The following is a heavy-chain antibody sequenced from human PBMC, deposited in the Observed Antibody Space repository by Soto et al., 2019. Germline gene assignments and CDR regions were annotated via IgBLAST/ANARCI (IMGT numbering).Heavy chain of an antibody. V-gene: IGHV4-30-4*01. CDR3: ARGSDVLARGATFFDY. D-gene: IGHD3-10*01. CDR2: SSSSGNT. J-gene: IGHJ4*02. CDR1: GGSISNSDYF. Sequence: QVPLQESGLGLVKPLQTLSLTCTVSGGSISNSDYFWSWIRQSPGKGLECIGYSSSSGNTYYNPSLKSRATLSVDTSKNQFSLRLTSVTVEDTAVYYCARGSDVLARGATFFDYWGQGTLVTVSS.